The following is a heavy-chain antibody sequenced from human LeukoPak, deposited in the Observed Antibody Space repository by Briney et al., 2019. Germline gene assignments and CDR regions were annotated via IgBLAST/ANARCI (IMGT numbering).Heavy chain of an antibody. CDR2: INHSGST. J-gene: IGHJ4*02. V-gene: IGHV4-34*01. CDR1: GGSFNDYS. D-gene: IGHD6-13*01. CDR3: ARLGLNTSSWYRYYYFDY. Sequence: PSETLSLTCGVHGGSFNDYSWTRIRQSPGKGLEWIGEINHSGSTTYNPPLKSRFTMSVDASKNQISLRLSSVTAADTAVYYCARLGLNTSSWYRYYYFDYWGQGTLVTVSS.